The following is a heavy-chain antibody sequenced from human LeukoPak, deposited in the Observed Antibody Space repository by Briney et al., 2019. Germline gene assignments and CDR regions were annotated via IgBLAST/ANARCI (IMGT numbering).Heavy chain of an antibody. Sequence: GGSLRLSCAASGFTFSTYAMSWVRQAPGKGLEWVSAISGSGGSTFYADSVKGRFTISRDNSKSTLYLQMNSLRAEDTAVYYCAKGRGNTGYLWFYYGMDVWGQGTSLTVSS. D-gene: IGHD3-9*01. CDR2: ISGSGGST. V-gene: IGHV3-23*01. CDR3: AKGRGNTGYLWFYYGMDV. J-gene: IGHJ6*02. CDR1: GFTFSTYA.